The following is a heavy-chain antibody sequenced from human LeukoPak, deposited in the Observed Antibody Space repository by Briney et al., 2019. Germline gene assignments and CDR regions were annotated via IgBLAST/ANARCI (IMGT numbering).Heavy chain of an antibody. V-gene: IGHV1-3*04. CDR1: GYTFSMNV. Sequence: ASVKVSCKTSGYTFSMNVIHWMCQAPGQRLEWMGWINTGTGKTKYSQKFQGRLSITRDTSANRTSMELSSLRSEDTAVFYCARDKRSSPYYLFDYWGQGTLVTVSS. CDR2: INTGTGKT. CDR3: ARDKRSSPYYLFDY. J-gene: IGHJ4*02. D-gene: IGHD1-26*01.